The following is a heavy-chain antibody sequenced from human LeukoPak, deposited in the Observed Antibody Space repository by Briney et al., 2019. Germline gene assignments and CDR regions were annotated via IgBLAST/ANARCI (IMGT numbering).Heavy chain of an antibody. CDR1: GYTFRGNY. Sequence: ASVKISCKTSGYTFRGNYIHWLRQAPGQGLEWMGWIDANNGDTKSAQKFQGRVTMSRDTSISTAYMDLSSLSPDDAAVYYCARDPSSVTLYFFDYWGQGTLVTVSS. J-gene: IGHJ4*02. V-gene: IGHV1-2*02. D-gene: IGHD4-11*01. CDR2: IDANNGDT. CDR3: ARDPSSVTLYFFDY.